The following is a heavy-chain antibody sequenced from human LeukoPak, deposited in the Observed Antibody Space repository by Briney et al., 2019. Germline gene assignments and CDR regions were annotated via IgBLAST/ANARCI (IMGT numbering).Heavy chain of an antibody. D-gene: IGHD1-14*01. CDR1: GFTFSNYA. V-gene: IGHV3-23*01. J-gene: IGHJ4*02. CDR2: ISSGGGTT. Sequence: GGSLRLSCVASGFTFSNYAMSWVRQAPGKGLEWVSGISSGGGTTYYADSVKGRLTISRDNSKNTVYVQMNSLRAEDTAVYYCAKGIRPEGRGQGTLVTVSS. CDR3: AKGIRPEG.